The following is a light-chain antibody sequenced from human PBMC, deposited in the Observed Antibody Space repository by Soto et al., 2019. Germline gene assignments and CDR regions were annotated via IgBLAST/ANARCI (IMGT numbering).Light chain of an antibody. CDR1: SSDVGSYNL. CDR3: AAWDDNLNAWL. CDR2: EGS. J-gene: IGLJ3*02. Sequence: QSALTQPASVSGSPGQSITISCTGTSSDVGSYNLVSWYQQHPGKAPKLMIFEGSKRPSGVPDRFSGSKSGTSASLAISGLQFEDDGDYYCAAWDDNLNAWLFGGGTKLTVL. V-gene: IGLV2-14*02.